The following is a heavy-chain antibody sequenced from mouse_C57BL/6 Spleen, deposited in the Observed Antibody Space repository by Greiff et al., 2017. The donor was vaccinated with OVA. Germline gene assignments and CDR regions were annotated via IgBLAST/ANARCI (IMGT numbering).Heavy chain of an antibody. V-gene: IGHV2-2*01. Sequence: VQLQQSGPGLVQPSQSLSITCTVSGFSLTSYGVHWVRQSPGKGLEWLGVIWSGGSTDYNAAFISRLSISKDNSKSQVVFKMNSLQADDTSRYDCARNFYGGYSWFAYWGQGTLVTVSA. CDR1: GFSLTSYG. D-gene: IGHD2-3*01. J-gene: IGHJ3*01. CDR3: ARNFYGGYSWFAY. CDR2: IWSGGST.